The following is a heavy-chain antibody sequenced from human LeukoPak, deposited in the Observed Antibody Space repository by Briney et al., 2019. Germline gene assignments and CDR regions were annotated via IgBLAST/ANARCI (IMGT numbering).Heavy chain of an antibody. Sequence: GGSLRLSCAASGFTFSNYYMSWIRQAPGKGLEWVSAISGSGGSTYYADSVKGRFTISRDNSKNTLYLQMNSLRAEDTAVYYCAKEGIVAFLDYWGQGTLVTVSS. J-gene: IGHJ4*02. CDR1: GFTFSNYY. CDR3: AKEGIVAFLDY. D-gene: IGHD5-12*01. V-gene: IGHV3-23*01. CDR2: ISGSGGST.